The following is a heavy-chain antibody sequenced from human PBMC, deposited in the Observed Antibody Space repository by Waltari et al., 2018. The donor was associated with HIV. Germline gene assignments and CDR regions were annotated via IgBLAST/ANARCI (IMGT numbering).Heavy chain of an antibody. Sequence: QVQLVQSGAELKKPGASVKVSCKASGYTFTGDYMHWVRPAAGQGLAWMGLSNLKSVSTNKARKVQGVDTRTRDTTISTASMERSRLRSDDTAVYYWARDHEPYSSGFNWFDPWGQGTLVTVSS. J-gene: IGHJ5*02. V-gene: IGHV1-2*02. CDR2: SNLKSVST. CDR3: ARDHEPYSSGFNWFDP. CDR1: GYTFTGDY. D-gene: IGHD3-22*01.